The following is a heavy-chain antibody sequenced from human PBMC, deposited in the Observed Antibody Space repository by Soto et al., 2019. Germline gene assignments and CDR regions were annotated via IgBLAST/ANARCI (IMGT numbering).Heavy chain of an antibody. Sequence: QVQLVQSGAEVKEPGASVKVSCKASGYTFTGYYMHWARQAPGQGLEWMGWIKSFNGDTNYAQKFQGRVSLTRDTSTSTAYMELSRLKSDDTAVYYCARVVSPYYDVLSGYWFDPWGHGTLVNVSS. D-gene: IGHD3-9*01. J-gene: IGHJ5*02. CDR2: IKSFNGDT. CDR1: GYTFTGYY. CDR3: ARVVSPYYDVLSGYWFDP. V-gene: IGHV1-2*02.